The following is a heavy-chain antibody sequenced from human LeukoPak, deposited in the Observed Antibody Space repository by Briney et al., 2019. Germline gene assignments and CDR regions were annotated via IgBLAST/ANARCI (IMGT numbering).Heavy chain of an antibody. D-gene: IGHD3-22*01. J-gene: IGHJ4*02. Sequence: SETLSLTCTVSGGSISSYYWSWIRRPPGKGLEWIGYIYTSGSTNYNPSLKSRVTISVDTSKNQFSLKLSSVTAADTAVYYCARLPARGRFSSGYHPFDRWGQGTLVTVSS. V-gene: IGHV4-4*09. CDR3: ARLPARGRFSSGYHPFDR. CDR1: GGSISSYY. CDR2: IYTSGST.